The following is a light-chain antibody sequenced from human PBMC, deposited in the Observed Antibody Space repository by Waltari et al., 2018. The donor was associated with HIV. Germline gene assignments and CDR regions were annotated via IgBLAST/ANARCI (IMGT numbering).Light chain of an antibody. V-gene: IGKV3-15*01. Sequence: EIVMTQSPDTLSVSPGERATLSCRASQSVTTNLAWYQQKPGQAPRLLFYGSSTRATGLPDRFSGSGSGTEFTLTISSLQSEDSAVYYCQQYNHWPWTFGQGTTVEI. J-gene: IGKJ1*01. CDR1: QSVTTN. CDR3: QQYNHWPWT. CDR2: GSS.